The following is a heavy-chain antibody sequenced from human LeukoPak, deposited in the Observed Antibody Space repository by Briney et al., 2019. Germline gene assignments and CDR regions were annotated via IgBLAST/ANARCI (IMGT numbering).Heavy chain of an antibody. D-gene: IGHD2-15*01. CDR3: ARAACSGGSCYSGGGDY. V-gene: IGHV4-34*01. J-gene: IGHJ4*02. Sequence: SETLSLTCAVYGGSFSGYYWSWIRQPPGKGLEWIGEINHSGSTNYNPSLKSRVTISVDTSKNQFSLKLSSVTAADTAVYYCARAACSGGSCYSGGGDYWGQGTLVTVSS. CDR2: INHSGST. CDR1: GGSFSGYY.